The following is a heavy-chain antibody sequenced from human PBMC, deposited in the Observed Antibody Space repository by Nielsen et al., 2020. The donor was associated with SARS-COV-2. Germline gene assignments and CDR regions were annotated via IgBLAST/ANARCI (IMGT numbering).Heavy chain of an antibody. CDR3: ARDRDVDYLDS. J-gene: IGHJ1*01. V-gene: IGHV3-20*04. Sequence: GESLKISCAASGFTFDDYALSWVRQVPGKGLEWVSRITWNGDTTGYADSVKGRFTISRDNARNSLFLQMNSLRAEDMAIYYCARDRDVDYLDSWGQGTLVTVSS. D-gene: IGHD3-9*01. CDR2: ITWNGDTT. CDR1: GFTFDDYA.